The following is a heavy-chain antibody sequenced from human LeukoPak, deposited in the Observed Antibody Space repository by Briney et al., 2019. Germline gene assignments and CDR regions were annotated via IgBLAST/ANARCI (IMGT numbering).Heavy chain of an antibody. CDR2: INPNSGGT. CDR1: GYTFTGNY. J-gene: IGHJ4*02. V-gene: IGHV1-2*02. Sequence: ASVKVSCKASGYTFTGNYMHWVRQAPGQGLEWMGWINPNSGGTNYAQKFQGRVTMTSDTSISTAYMELSSLRSDDTAVYFWAREYCTNGVCYKAHDYWGQGTLVTVSS. D-gene: IGHD2-8*01. CDR3: AREYCTNGVCYKAHDY.